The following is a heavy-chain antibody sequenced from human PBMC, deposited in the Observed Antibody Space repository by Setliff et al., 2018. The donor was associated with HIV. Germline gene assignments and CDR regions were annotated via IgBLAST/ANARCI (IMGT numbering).Heavy chain of an antibody. Sequence: GGSLRLSCAASGLTFSNYWMHWVRQAPGKGLEWVSRIDSDGSDTNYADSVRGRFTISRDNAKNTVYLQLTSLRAEDTAVYYCARGPQYNFWGGYLGLWGQGTLVTVSS. CDR2: IDSDGSDT. CDR1: GLTFSNYW. CDR3: ARGPQYNFWGGYLGL. J-gene: IGHJ4*02. D-gene: IGHD3-3*01. V-gene: IGHV3-74*01.